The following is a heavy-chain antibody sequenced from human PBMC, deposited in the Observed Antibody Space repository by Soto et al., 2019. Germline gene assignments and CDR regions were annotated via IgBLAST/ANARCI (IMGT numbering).Heavy chain of an antibody. D-gene: IGHD6-13*01. CDR3: VRDSGAKLSSS. CDR2: IVPIRRAA. V-gene: IGHV1-69*01. Sequence: QVQLVQSGAEVKKTGSSVRVSCKASGGTFSSYRLNWLRQAPGHGLGWVGGIVPIRRAAEYAQGFQGRATITADETTRTSYMELRSLKSQDTAVYYCVRDSGAKLSSSWGQGTLVTVSS. J-gene: IGHJ4*02. CDR1: GGTFSSYR.